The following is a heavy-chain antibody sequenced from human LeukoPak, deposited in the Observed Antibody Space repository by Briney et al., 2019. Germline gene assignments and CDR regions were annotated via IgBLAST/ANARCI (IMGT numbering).Heavy chain of an antibody. Sequence: GGSLRLSCAASGFTLSSYWMSWVRQAPGKGLEWVANIKQDGSEKYYADSVKGRFTISRDNSKNTMYLQMNSLRGEDTAVYYCARVQAGGYRTADYWGQGTLVTVSS. D-gene: IGHD6-13*01. CDR2: IKQDGSEK. CDR3: ARVQAGGYRTADY. V-gene: IGHV3-7*01. J-gene: IGHJ4*02. CDR1: GFTLSSYW.